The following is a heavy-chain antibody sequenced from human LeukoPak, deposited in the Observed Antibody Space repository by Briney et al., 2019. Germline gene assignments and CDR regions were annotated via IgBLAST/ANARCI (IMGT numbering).Heavy chain of an antibody. J-gene: IGHJ4*02. CDR3: ARDRSSSWVPGQYFDY. CDR1: GYTFTGYY. CDR2: INPNSGGT. D-gene: IGHD6-13*01. Sequence: ASVKVSCKASGYTFTGYYMHWVRQAPGQGLEWMGWINPNSGGTNYAQEFQGRVTITRDTSASTAYMELSSLRSEDMAVYYCARDRSSSWVPGQYFDYWGQGTLVTVSS. V-gene: IGHV1-2*02.